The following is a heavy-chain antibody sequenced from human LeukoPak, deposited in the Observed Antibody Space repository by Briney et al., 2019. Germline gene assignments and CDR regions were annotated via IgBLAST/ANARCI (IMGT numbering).Heavy chain of an antibody. D-gene: IGHD3-22*01. CDR1: GFIFSNYG. Sequence: GGSLRLSCAASGFIFSNYGMHWVRQAPGKGLEWVAVIWYDGSNKNYADSVKGRFTISRDNSKNTLYLQMNSLRAEDTAVYYCAKEGCSGYFPLDYWGQGTLVTVSS. V-gene: IGHV3-33*06. CDR3: AKEGCSGYFPLDY. J-gene: IGHJ4*02. CDR2: IWYDGSNK.